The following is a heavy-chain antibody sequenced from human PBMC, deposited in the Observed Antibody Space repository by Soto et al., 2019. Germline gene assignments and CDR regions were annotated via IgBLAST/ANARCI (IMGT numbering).Heavy chain of an antibody. CDR3: VCVPSKAYYDDSSGYNRLNYFDP. J-gene: IGHJ4*02. D-gene: IGHD3-22*01. CDR2: IYYSGST. CDR1: GGSISSGDYY. Sequence: SETLSLTCTVSGGSISSGDYYWSWIRQPPGKGLEWIGYIYYSGSTCYNPSLKSRVTISVDTSKNQFSLKLSSVTAADTAVYYCVCVPSKAYYDDSSGYNRLNYFDPWGQGTLVTVSS. V-gene: IGHV4-30-4*01.